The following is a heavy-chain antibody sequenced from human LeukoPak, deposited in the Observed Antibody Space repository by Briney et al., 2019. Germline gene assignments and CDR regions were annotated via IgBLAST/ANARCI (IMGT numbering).Heavy chain of an antibody. J-gene: IGHJ3*02. V-gene: IGHV1-18*01. CDR1: GYTFTSSG. D-gene: IGHD5-18*01. Sequence: ASVKVSCKASGYTFTSSGISWVRQAPGQGLEWMGWISAYNGNTNYAQKLQGRVTMTTGTSTSTAYMELRSLRSDDTAVYYCAKGVDTAMDDAFDIWGQGTMVTVSS. CDR3: AKGVDTAMDDAFDI. CDR2: ISAYNGNT.